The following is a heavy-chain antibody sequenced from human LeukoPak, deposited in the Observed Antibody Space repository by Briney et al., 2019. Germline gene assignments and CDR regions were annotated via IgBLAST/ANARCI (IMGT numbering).Heavy chain of an antibody. CDR3: ATRRLYADQSYN. V-gene: IGHV3-23*01. CDR1: GFTFSSYA. D-gene: IGHD1-26*01. Sequence: GGSLRLSCAASGFTFSSYAMSWVRQAPGKGLEWVSAISGSGGSTYYADSVKGRFTISRDNSKNTLYLQMNSLRAEDTAVYYCATRRLYADQSYNWGQGTLVTVSS. J-gene: IGHJ4*02. CDR2: ISGSGGST.